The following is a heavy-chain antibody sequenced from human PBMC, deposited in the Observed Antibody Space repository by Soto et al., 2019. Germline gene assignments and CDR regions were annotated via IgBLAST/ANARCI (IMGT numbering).Heavy chain of an antibody. D-gene: IGHD2-15*01. Sequence: SVKVSCKASGGTFSSYAISWVRQAPGQGLEWMGGIIPIFGTANYAQKFQGRVTITADESTSTAYMELSSLRSGDTAVYYCARGGYCSGGSCYPYNWFGPWGQGTLVTVSS. V-gene: IGHV1-69*13. CDR1: GGTFSSYA. CDR2: IIPIFGTA. CDR3: ARGGYCSGGSCYPYNWFGP. J-gene: IGHJ5*02.